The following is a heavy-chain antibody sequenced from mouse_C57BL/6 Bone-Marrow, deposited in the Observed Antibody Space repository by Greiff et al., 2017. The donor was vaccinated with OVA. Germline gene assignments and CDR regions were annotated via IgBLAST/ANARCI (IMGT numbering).Heavy chain of an antibody. J-gene: IGHJ2*01. V-gene: IGHV14-2*01. CDR1: GFNIKDYY. CDR3: AKGQLRLRDYFDY. D-gene: IGHD3-2*02. Sequence: VQLQQSGAELVKPGASVKLSCTASGFNIKDYYMHWVKQRTEQGLEWIGRIDPEDGETKYAPKFQGKATITADTSSNTAYLQLSSLTSEDTAVYSGAKGQLRLRDYFDYWGQVTTLTVSS. CDR2: IDPEDGET.